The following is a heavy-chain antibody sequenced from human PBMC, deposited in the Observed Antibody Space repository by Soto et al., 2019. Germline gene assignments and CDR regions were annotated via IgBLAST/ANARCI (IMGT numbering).Heavy chain of an antibody. CDR2: IWYDGSNK. J-gene: IGHJ4*02. CDR3: ARDRGGVPAAMGLYYFDY. D-gene: IGHD2-2*01. V-gene: IGHV3-33*01. CDR1: GFTFSSYG. Sequence: GGSLRLSCAASGFTFSSYGMHWVRQAPGKGLEWVAVIWYDGSNKYYEDSVKGRLAISRDNSKNTLYLQMNSVRAEDTGVYYCARDRGGVPAAMGLYYFDYWGQGTLVTVSS.